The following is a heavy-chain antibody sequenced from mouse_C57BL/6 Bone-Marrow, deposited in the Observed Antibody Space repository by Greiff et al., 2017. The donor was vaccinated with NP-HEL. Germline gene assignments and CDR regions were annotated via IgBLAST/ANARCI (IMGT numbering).Heavy chain of an antibody. CDR2: LNPNNGGT. J-gene: IGHJ4*01. D-gene: IGHD1-1*01. Sequence: VQLQQSGPELVKPGASVKISCKASGYTFTDYYMNWVKQSHGKSLEWIGDLNPNNGGTSYNQKFKGKATLTVDKSSSTAYMELRSLTSEDSAVYYGARGYYGRDAMDYWGQGTSVTVSS. V-gene: IGHV1-26*01. CDR3: ARGYYGRDAMDY. CDR1: GYTFTDYY.